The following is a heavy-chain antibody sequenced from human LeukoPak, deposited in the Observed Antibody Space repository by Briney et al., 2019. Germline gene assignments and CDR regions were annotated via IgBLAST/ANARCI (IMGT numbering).Heavy chain of an antibody. V-gene: IGHV3-21*01. J-gene: IGHJ5*02. CDR1: GFTFSSYS. Sequence: GGSLRLYCAASGFTFSSYSMNWVRQAPGKGLEWVSSISSSSSYIYYADSVKGRFTISRDNAKNSLYLQMNSLRAEDTAVYYCARGPDGDTGWFDPWGQGTLVTVSS. CDR2: ISSSSSYI. D-gene: IGHD4-17*01. CDR3: ARGPDGDTGWFDP.